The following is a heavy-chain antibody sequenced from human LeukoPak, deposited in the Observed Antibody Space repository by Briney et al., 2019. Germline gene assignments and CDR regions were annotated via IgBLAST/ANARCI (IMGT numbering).Heavy chain of an antibody. D-gene: IGHD6-6*01. CDR3: ARAGVGSSSSVRYYYGMDV. V-gene: IGHV1-46*01. CDR2: INTRGGST. CDR1: GYTFTSYY. Sequence: ASVKVSCKASGYTFTSYYMHWVRQAPGQGLEWMGIINTRGGSTSYAQQFQGRVTMTRDTSTSTVYMELSSLRSEDTAVYYCARAGVGSSSSVRYYYGMDVWGQGTTVTVSS. J-gene: IGHJ6*02.